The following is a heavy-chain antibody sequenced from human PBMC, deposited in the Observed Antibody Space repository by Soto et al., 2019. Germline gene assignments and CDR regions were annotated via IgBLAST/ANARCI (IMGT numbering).Heavy chain of an antibody. D-gene: IGHD2-21*02. J-gene: IGHJ4*02. V-gene: IGHV3-30-3*01. CDR1: GSTFSSHA. Sequence: QVQLVESGGGVVQPGRSLRLSCATSGSTFSSHAMHWVRQAPGKGLEWVALISYDGATKHYADSVKGRFTISRDNSKNTLYLQMNSLRPEDTAVYYCAGALCAGVYYLIDYWGQGVLVTVSS. CDR3: AGALCAGVYYLIDY. CDR2: ISYDGATK.